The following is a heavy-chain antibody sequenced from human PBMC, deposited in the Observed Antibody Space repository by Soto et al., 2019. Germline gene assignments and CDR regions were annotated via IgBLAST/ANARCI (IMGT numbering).Heavy chain of an antibody. D-gene: IGHD6-13*01. CDR3: AKDLYTSSWFTSSDF. Sequence: GGSLRLSCAASGFTFSSYAMNWVRQAPGKGLEWVSAISGGGGTIYYADSVKGRFTISRDNSKNTLYLQMNSLRAEDTAVYYCAKDLYTSSWFTSSDFWGQGTLVTVSS. J-gene: IGHJ4*02. CDR2: ISGGGGTI. V-gene: IGHV3-23*01. CDR1: GFTFSSYA.